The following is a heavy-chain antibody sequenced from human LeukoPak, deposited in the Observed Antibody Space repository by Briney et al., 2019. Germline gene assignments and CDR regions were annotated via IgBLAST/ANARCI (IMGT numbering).Heavy chain of an antibody. V-gene: IGHV4-38-2*01. D-gene: IGHD3-10*01. CDR3: ATLRITMVRGVIQPPDY. CDR2: IYRSGST. CDR1: GYSISSGYY. Sequence: SETLSLTCAVSGYSISSGYYWGWIRQPPGKGLEWIGSIYRSGSTYYNPSLKSRVTISVDTSKNQFSLKLSSVTAADTAVYYCATLRITMVRGVIQPPDYWGQGTLVTVSS. J-gene: IGHJ4*02.